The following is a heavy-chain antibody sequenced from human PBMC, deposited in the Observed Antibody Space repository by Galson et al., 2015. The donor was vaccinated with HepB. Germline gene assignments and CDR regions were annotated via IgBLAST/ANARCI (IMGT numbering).Heavy chain of an antibody. J-gene: IGHJ5*02. Sequence: SVKVSCKASGYTFTSYAMHWVRQAPGQGLEWMGWINPGNGNTKYSQKFQGRVTITRDTSASTVYMELSSLRSEDTAFYYCAGVNSPPRTSTWHWSWFDPWGQGTLVTVSS. CDR3: AGVNSPPRTSTWHWSWFDP. V-gene: IGHV1-3*01. CDR2: INPGNGNT. D-gene: IGHD6-13*01. CDR1: GYTFTSYA.